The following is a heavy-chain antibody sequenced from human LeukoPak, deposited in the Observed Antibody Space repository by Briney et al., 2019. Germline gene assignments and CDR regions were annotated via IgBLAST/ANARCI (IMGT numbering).Heavy chain of an antibody. CDR2: ISGSGGST. CDR1: GFTFSSYA. Sequence: GGSLRLSCAASGFTFSSYAMSWVRQAPGEGLEWVSAISGSGGSTYYADSVKGRFTISRDNSKNTLYLQMNSLRAEDTAVYYCAKGSEGGTMIVVTQIFDYRGQGTLVTVSS. D-gene: IGHD3-22*01. V-gene: IGHV3-23*01. CDR3: AKGSEGGTMIVVTQIFDY. J-gene: IGHJ4*02.